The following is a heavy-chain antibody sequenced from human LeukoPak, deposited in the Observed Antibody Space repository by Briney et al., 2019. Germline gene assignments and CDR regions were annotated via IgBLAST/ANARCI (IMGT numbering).Heavy chain of an antibody. D-gene: IGHD6-6*01. CDR1: GFTFSSYS. Sequence: GGSLRLSCAASGFTFSSYSMNWVRQAPGKGLEWVSSISSSSSYIYYADSVKGRFTISRDNAKNSLYLQMNSLRAENTAVYYCARDRYSSSSEGYWGQGTLVTVSS. V-gene: IGHV3-21*01. J-gene: IGHJ4*02. CDR2: ISSSSSYI. CDR3: ARDRYSSSSEGY.